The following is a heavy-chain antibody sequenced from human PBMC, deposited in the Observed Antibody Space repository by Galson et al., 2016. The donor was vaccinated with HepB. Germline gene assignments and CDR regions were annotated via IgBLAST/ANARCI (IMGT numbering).Heavy chain of an antibody. CDR2: ITSSSSSI. CDR3: AKGKGRGTWHTYAFDI. D-gene: IGHD5-24*01. J-gene: IGHJ3*02. Sequence: SLRLSCAASGFTLSSHSMNWVRQAPGKGLEWVSYITSSSSSIYYADSVKGRFTISRDNSKNTLYLQMNSLRADDTALYYCAKGKGRGTWHTYAFDIWGQGTMATVSS. V-gene: IGHV3-48*01. CDR1: GFTLSSHS.